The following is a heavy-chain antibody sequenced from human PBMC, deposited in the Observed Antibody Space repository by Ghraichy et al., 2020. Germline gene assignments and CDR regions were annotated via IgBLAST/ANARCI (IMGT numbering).Heavy chain of an antibody. CDR1: GFTFSSYA. J-gene: IGHJ4*02. D-gene: IGHD6-13*01. CDR3: AKQIAAAGTPFGAADY. V-gene: IGHV3-23*01. Sequence: GGSLRLSCAASGFTFSSYAMSWVRQAPGKGLEWVSAISGSGGSTYYADSVKGRFTISRDNSKNTLYLQMNSLRAEDTAVYYCAKQIAAAGTPFGAADYWGQGTLVTVSS. CDR2: ISGSGGST.